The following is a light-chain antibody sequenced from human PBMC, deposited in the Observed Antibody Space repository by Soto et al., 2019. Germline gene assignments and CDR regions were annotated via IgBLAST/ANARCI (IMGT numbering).Light chain of an antibody. CDR3: QQYNNWPQT. V-gene: IGKV3-15*01. CDR1: QSVSSN. Sequence: EIVMTQSPATLSVSPGERATRSCRASQSVSSNLAWYQQKPGQAPRLLIYGASTRATGIPARFSGSGSGTEFTLTISSLQSEDFAVYYCQQYNNWPQTFGQGTKVHIK. J-gene: IGKJ1*01. CDR2: GAS.